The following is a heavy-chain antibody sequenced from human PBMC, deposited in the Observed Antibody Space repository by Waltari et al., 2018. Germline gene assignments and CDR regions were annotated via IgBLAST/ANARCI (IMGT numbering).Heavy chain of an antibody. Sequence: QVQLQESGPGLVKPSETLSLTCAVSGYSISSGYYWFWIRQPPGQGLEWIGSLHHSGSTDYNPSLRSRVTISVDTSKNQFSLKLSSVTAADTAVHYCARAVRCSGGSCESHYMDVWGKGTTVTVSS. CDR2: LHHSGST. V-gene: IGHV4-38-2*01. CDR3: ARAVRCSGGSCESHYMDV. CDR1: GYSISSGYY. D-gene: IGHD2-15*01. J-gene: IGHJ6*03.